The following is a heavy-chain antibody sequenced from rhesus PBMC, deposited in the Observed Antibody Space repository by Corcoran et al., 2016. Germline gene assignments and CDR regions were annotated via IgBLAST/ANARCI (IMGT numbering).Heavy chain of an antibody. D-gene: IGHD3-16*01. Sequence: QLQLQESGPGLVKPSETLSVTCAVSGGSISSSYWSWIRQAPGKGLEWIGYIYVSGSSTNYNPSHKSRGTLSVDTSKKQLSLKLSSVTAADTAVYYCASGSGSYTYFDYWGQGVLVTVSS. CDR1: GGSISSSY. CDR3: ASGSGSYTYFDY. CDR2: IYVSGSST. V-gene: IGHV4-169*02. J-gene: IGHJ4*01.